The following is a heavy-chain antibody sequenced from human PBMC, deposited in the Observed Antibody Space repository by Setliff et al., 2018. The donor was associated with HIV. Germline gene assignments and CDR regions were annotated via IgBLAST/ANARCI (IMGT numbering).Heavy chain of an antibody. J-gene: IGHJ4*02. Sequence: KTSETLSLTCTVSGGSISSGSYYCSWIRQPAGKGLEWIGRIYVPGISNYNPSLKSRVTISADTSKNQFSLKLSSVTAADTAVYYCARGRYDNSHFYYEVIDYWGQGTLVTVSS. D-gene: IGHD3-22*01. V-gene: IGHV4-61*02. CDR1: GGSISSGSYY. CDR2: IYVPGIS. CDR3: ARGRYDNSHFYYEVIDY.